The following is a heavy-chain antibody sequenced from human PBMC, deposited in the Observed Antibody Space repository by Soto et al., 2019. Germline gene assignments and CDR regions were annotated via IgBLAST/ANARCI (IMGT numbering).Heavy chain of an antibody. D-gene: IGHD4-4*01. Sequence: ASVKVSCKASGYTFTNYDINWVRQATGQGLEWMGWMNPNSGNTGYAQKFQGRVTMTRNTSMSTASMELSSLKASDTAMYYCARASNPNLREYYYGMDVWGHGTTVTVSS. CDR1: GYTFTNYD. CDR2: MNPNSGNT. V-gene: IGHV1-8*01. J-gene: IGHJ6*02. CDR3: ARASNPNLREYYYGMDV.